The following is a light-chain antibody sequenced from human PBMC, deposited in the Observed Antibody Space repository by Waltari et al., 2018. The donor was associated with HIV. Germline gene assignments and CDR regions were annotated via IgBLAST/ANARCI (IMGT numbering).Light chain of an antibody. V-gene: IGKV4-1*01. CDR2: WAS. CDR3: QQYYNKRDT. J-gene: IGKJ2*01. CDR1: QSVLYSSNNKNY. Sequence: DIVMTQSPDSLAVSLGERATINSKSSQSVLYSSNNKNYLAWYQQKPGQPPKLLIYWASTRESGVPDRFSGSGSGTDFTLTISSLQAEDVAVYYCQQYYNKRDTFGQGTKLEIK.